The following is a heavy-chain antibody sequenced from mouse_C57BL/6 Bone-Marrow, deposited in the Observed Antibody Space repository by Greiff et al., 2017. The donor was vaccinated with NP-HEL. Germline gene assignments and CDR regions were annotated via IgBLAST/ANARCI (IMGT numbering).Heavy chain of an antibody. J-gene: IGHJ1*03. D-gene: IGHD1-1*01. CDR1: GYTFTSYW. CDR3: ARIPNTTVVATAWYFDV. Sequence: QVQLQQPGAELVRPGSSVKLSCKASGYTFTSYWMDWVKQRPGQGLEWIGNIYPSDSETHYNQKFKDKATLTVDKSSSTAYMQLSSLTSEDSAVYCCARIPNTTVVATAWYFDVWGTGTTVTVSS. V-gene: IGHV1-61*01. CDR2: IYPSDSET.